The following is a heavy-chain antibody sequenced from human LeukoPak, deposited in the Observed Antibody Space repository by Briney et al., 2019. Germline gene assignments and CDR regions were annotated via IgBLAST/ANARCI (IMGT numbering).Heavy chain of an antibody. Sequence: SGGSLRLSCAASGFTFDDYAMHWVRQAPGKGLEWVSGISWNSGSIGYADSVKGRFTISRGNAKNSLYLQMNSLRAEDTAVYYCARAHRLQGGSGYCDYWGQGTLVTVSS. CDR1: GFTFDDYA. CDR2: ISWNSGSI. V-gene: IGHV3-9*01. CDR3: ARAHRLQGGSGYCDY. J-gene: IGHJ4*02. D-gene: IGHD3-22*01.